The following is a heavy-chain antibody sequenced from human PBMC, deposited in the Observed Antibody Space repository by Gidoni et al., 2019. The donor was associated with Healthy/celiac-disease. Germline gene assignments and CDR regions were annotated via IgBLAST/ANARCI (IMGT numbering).Heavy chain of an antibody. J-gene: IGHJ4*02. CDR3: ATPLTTVTTAPFNY. CDR1: GYSISSGYY. Sequence: QVQLQESGPGLVKPSETLSLTCAVPGYSISSGYYWGWLRQPPGQGLEWIGSIYHSGRNYYNPSLKSRVTISVDTAKNQFSLKLSSVTAADTAVYYCATPLTTVTTAPFNYWGQGTLVTVSS. D-gene: IGHD4-17*01. V-gene: IGHV4-38-2*01. CDR2: IYHSGRN.